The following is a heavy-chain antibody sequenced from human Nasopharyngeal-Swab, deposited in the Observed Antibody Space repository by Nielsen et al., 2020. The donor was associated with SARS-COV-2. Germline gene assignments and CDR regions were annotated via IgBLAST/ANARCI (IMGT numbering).Heavy chain of an antibody. J-gene: IGHJ2*01. CDR2: ISYDGSNK. CDR1: GFTFSSYA. D-gene: IGHD6-13*01. CDR3: ARDLVSSWRAIGNWYFDL. V-gene: IGHV3-30-3*01. Sequence: GESLKISCAASGFTFSSYAMHWVRQAPGKGLEWVAVISYDGSNKYYADSVKGRFTISRDNSKNTLYLQMNSLRGDDTAVYYCARDLVSSWRAIGNWYFDLWGRGTLVTVSS.